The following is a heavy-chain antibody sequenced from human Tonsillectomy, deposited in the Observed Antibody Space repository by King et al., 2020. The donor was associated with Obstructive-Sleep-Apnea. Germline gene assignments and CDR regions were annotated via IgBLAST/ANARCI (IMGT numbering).Heavy chain of an antibody. Sequence: VQLQESGPGLVKPSETLSLTCTVSGYSISSGYYWGWIRQPPGKGLEWIGSIYHSGSTYYNPSLNSRVTISVDTSQNQFSLKLSSVDAADTAVYYCSGGYDSSGYGGNWFDPWGQGTLVTVSS. J-gene: IGHJ5*02. CDR3: SGGYDSSGYGGNWFDP. D-gene: IGHD3-22*01. CDR2: IYHSGST. CDR1: GYSISSGYY. V-gene: IGHV4-38-2*02.